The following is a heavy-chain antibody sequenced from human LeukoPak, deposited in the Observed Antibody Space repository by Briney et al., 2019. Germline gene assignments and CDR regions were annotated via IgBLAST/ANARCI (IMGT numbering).Heavy chain of an antibody. CDR3: ARDVRSGDFDY. CDR2: ISSSSTYI. Sequence: PGGSLRLSCAASGFTFSSFSMNWVRQAPGKGLEWLSSISSSSTYIYYADSVKGRFTISRDNAKNSLYLQMNSLRAEDTAVYYCARDVRSGDFDYWGQGTLVTVSS. D-gene: IGHD2-21*01. CDR1: GFTFSSFS. V-gene: IGHV3-21*01. J-gene: IGHJ4*02.